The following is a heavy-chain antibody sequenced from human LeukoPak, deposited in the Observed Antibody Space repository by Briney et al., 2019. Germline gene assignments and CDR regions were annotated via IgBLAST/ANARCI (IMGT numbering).Heavy chain of an antibody. D-gene: IGHD1-7*01. V-gene: IGHV3-21*01. CDR2: ISSSSSYI. CDR3: ARDVAGTTLGGHDY. J-gene: IGHJ4*02. CDR1: GCTFSSYS. Sequence: PGGSLRLSCAASGCTFSSYSMNWVRQAPGKGLEWVSSISSSSSYIYYADSVKGRFTISRDNAKNSLYLQMNSLRAEDTAVYYCARDVAGTTLGGHDYWGQGTLVTVSS.